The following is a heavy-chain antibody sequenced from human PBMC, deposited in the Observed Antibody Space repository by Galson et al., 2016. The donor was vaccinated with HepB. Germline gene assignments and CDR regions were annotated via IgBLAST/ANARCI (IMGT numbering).Heavy chain of an antibody. V-gene: IGHV3-21*01. Sequence: SLRLSCAASGFTFSSYWMSWVRQAPGKGLEWVSSISSSSGYIYYADSVKGRYPISRDNAKNSLYLQMNSLRAEDKAVYYCARERGGPGYCDGGSCYQTFDYWGQGTLVTVSS. D-gene: IGHD2-15*01. CDR1: GFTFSSYW. CDR2: ISSSSGYI. J-gene: IGHJ4*02. CDR3: ARERGGPGYCDGGSCYQTFDY.